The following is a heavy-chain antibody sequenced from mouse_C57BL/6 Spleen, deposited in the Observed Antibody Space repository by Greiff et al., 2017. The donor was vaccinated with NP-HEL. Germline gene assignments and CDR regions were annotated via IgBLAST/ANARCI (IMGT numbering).Heavy chain of an antibody. CDR1: GYAFSSSW. V-gene: IGHV1-82*01. CDR3: ARSSTTVVASNYFDY. D-gene: IGHD1-1*01. J-gene: IGHJ2*01. Sequence: VQLQQSGPELVKPGASVKISCKASGYAFSSSWMNWVKQRPGKGLEWIGRIYPGDGDTNYNGKFKGKATLTADKSSSTAYMQLSSLTAEDSAVSFCARSSTTVVASNYFDYWGQGTTLTVSS. CDR2: IYPGDGDT.